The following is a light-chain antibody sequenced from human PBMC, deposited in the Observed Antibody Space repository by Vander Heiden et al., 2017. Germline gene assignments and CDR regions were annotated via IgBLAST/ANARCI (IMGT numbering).Light chain of an antibody. CDR3: QAWDIGTHVV. CDR2: QEQ. V-gene: IGLV3-1*01. Sequence: SYALTPPPSVSVSPGQTASSTCSGNKVGDKYVSWYQKKSGQSAVMVMYQEQKRPSGIPERFSGANSGSSATLTISGTQPLDEADYFCQAWDIGTHVVFGGGTKLTVL. J-gene: IGLJ2*01. CDR1: KVGDKY.